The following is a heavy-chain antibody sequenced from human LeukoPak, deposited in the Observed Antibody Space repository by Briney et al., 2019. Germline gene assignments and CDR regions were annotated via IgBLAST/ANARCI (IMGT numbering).Heavy chain of an antibody. CDR2: IGSSGAAI. Sequence: GGSLRLSCAVSGLPFSIYEMNWVRHPPGKGLEWVSNIGSSGAAIFYADFVRGRFTISRDNAKNSLYLQMNSLRAEDTAVYYCALLAVASDFDYWGQGALVTVSS. CDR1: GLPFSIYE. J-gene: IGHJ4*02. D-gene: IGHD6-19*01. V-gene: IGHV3-48*03. CDR3: ALLAVASDFDY.